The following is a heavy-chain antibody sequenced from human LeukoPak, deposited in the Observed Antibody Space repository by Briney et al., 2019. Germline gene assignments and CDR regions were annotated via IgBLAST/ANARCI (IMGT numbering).Heavy chain of an antibody. J-gene: IGHJ4*02. CDR1: GFSFNNYA. Sequence: GGSLRLSCAAPGFSFNNYAMYWVRQAPGKGLEWVAPISYDGGDKYYAESMKGRITISRDNAENTLYLQMNNLRPDDTAFYFCVKEGVEYSYSYGDYWGQGTLVTVSS. V-gene: IGHV3-30*18. CDR3: VKEGVEYSYSYGDY. D-gene: IGHD3-16*01. CDR2: ISYDGGDK.